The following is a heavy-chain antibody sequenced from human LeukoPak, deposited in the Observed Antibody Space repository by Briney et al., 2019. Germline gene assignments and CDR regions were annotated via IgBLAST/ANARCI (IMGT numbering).Heavy chain of an antibody. D-gene: IGHD3-22*01. V-gene: IGHV3-23*01. Sequence: GGSLRLSCAASGFTFSSYAMSLVRQAPGKGLEWVSAISGSGGSTYYADSVKGRFTISRDNSKNTLYLQMNSPRAEDTAVYYCANHDSSGYYYVATVFWGQGTLVTVSS. J-gene: IGHJ4*02. CDR2: ISGSGGST. CDR1: GFTFSSYA. CDR3: ANHDSSGYYYVATVF.